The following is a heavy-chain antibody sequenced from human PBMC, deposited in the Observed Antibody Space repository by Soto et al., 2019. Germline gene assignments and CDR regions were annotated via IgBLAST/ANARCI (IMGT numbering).Heavy chain of an antibody. V-gene: IGHV4-30-4*01. CDR2: IYYSGST. CDR1: GGSISSGDYY. CDR3: ARAYCGGDCYSLENWFDP. D-gene: IGHD2-21*02. J-gene: IGHJ5*02. Sequence: SETLSLTCTVSGGSISSGDYYWSWIRQPPGKGLEWIGYIYYSGSTYYNPSLKSRVTISVDTSKNQFSLKLSSVTAADTAVYYCARAYCGGDCYSLENWFDPWGQGTLVTVSS.